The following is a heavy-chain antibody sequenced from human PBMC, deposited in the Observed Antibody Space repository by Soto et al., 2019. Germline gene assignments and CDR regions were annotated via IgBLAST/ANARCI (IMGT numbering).Heavy chain of an antibody. J-gene: IGHJ6*02. CDR3: ARDKYYGSGRYYYYYYGMDV. V-gene: IGHV4-59*01. CDR2: IYYSGST. D-gene: IGHD3-10*01. Sequence: PSETLSLTCTVSGGYSSSYYGRRILQHPRKGLEWIGYIYYSGSTNYNPSLKSRVTISVDTSNNQFSLKLSSVTAADTAVYYCARDKYYGSGRYYYYYYGMDVWGQGTTVTVS. CDR1: GGYSSSYY.